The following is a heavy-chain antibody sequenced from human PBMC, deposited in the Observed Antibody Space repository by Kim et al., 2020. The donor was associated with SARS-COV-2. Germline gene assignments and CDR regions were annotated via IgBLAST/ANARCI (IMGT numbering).Heavy chain of an antibody. J-gene: IGHJ6*02. CDR3: ARRDTSYYYGLDV. Sequence: KYNPPRRSRVIISLDTSNTQFSLRLNAVTAADTAVYYCARRDTSYYYGLDVWGQGTTVTVSS. V-gene: IGHV4-59*08. D-gene: IGHD3-16*01.